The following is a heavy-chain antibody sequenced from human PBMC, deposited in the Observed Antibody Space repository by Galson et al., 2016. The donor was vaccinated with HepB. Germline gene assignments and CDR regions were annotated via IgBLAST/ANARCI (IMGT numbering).Heavy chain of an antibody. CDR2: IIPIFGTA. Sequence: SVKVSCKASGGTFSSYALNWVRQAPGQGLEWMGGIIPIFGTANSAQKFQGKVTLTRDTSASTAYMELSSLNSEDTSVYYCVREEGSVVLAGFDTWGQGTLVTVSS. CDR1: GGTFSSYA. D-gene: IGHD2-2*01. CDR3: VREEGSVVLAGFDT. V-gene: IGHV1-69*05. J-gene: IGHJ5*02.